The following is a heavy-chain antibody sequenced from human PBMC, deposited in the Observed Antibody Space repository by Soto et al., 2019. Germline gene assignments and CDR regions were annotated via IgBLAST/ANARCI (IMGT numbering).Heavy chain of an antibody. CDR1: GGSVSSGSYY. CDR2: IYYSGST. V-gene: IGHV4-61*01. J-gene: IGHJ4*02. D-gene: IGHD6-13*01. Sequence: SETLSLTCTVSGGSVSSGSYYWSWIRQPPGKGLEWIGYIYYSGSTNYTPSLKSRVTISVDTSKNQFSLKLSSVTAADTAVYYCARDGPRGIYDYWGQGTLVTVSS. CDR3: ARDGPRGIYDY.